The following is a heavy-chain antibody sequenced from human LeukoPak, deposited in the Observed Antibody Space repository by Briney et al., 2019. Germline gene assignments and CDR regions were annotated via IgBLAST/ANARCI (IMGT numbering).Heavy chain of an antibody. J-gene: IGHJ4*02. V-gene: IGHV3-9*01. D-gene: IGHD4-17*01. CDR2: ISWNSGSI. CDR3: AKDLHYGDYGEPCFDY. Sequence: PGGSLRLSCAASGFTFDDYAMHWVRQAPGKGLEWVSGISWNSGSIGYADSVKGRFTISRDNAKNSLYLQMNSLRAEDTALYYCAKDLHYGDYGEPCFDYWGQGTLVTVSS. CDR1: GFTFDDYA.